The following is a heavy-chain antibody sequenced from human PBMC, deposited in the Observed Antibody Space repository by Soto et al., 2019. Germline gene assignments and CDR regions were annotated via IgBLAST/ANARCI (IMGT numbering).Heavy chain of an antibody. CDR3: ARVWSSSFMEADYYYYGMDV. CDR2: ISYDGSNK. CDR1: GFTFSSYA. Sequence: PGGSLRLSCAASGFTFSSYAMHWVRQAPGKGLEWVAVISYDGSNKYYADSVKGRFTISRDNSKNTLYLQMNSLRAEDTAVYYCARVWSSSFMEADYYYYGMDVWGQGTTVTVS. D-gene: IGHD6-6*01. J-gene: IGHJ6*02. V-gene: IGHV3-30-3*01.